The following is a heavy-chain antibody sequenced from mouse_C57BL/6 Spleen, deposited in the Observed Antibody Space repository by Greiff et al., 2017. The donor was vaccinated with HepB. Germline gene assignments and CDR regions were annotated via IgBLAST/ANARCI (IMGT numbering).Heavy chain of an antibody. J-gene: IGHJ1*03. CDR3: ALYGSSSWYFDV. D-gene: IGHD1-1*01. CDR2: GDGDT. Sequence: GDGDTNYNGKFKGKATLTADKSSSTAYMQLSSLTSEDSAVYFCALYGSSSWYFDVWGTGTTVTVSS. V-gene: IGHV1-82*01.